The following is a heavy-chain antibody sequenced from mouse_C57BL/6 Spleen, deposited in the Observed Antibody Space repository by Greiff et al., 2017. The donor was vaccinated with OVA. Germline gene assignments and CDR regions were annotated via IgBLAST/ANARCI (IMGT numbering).Heavy chain of an antibody. CDR2: IRSKSNNYAT. J-gene: IGHJ4*01. V-gene: IGHV10-1*01. CDR3: VRDGSRGDAMDY. D-gene: IGHD1-1*01. Sequence: EADGGLVQPKGSLKLSCAASGFSFNTYAMNWVRQAPGKGLEWVARIRSKSNNYATYYADSVKDRFTISRDDSESMLYLQMNNLKTEDTAMYYCVRDGSRGDAMDYWGQGTSVTVSS. CDR1: GFSFNTYA.